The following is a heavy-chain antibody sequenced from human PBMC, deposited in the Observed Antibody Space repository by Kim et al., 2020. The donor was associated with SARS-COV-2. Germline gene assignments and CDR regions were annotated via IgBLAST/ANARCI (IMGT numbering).Heavy chain of an antibody. Sequence: LKSRVTISVDTSKNQFSLKLSSVTAADTAVYYCAREGWRIAAAGNWFDPWGQGTLVTVSS. D-gene: IGHD6-13*01. V-gene: IGHV4-39*02. CDR3: AREGWRIAAAGNWFDP. J-gene: IGHJ5*02.